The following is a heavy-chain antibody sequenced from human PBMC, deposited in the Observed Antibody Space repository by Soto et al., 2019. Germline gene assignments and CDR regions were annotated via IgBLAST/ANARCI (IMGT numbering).Heavy chain of an antibody. CDR3: ARTFEYSGSSSHYYGMHV. V-gene: IGHV5-51*01. Sequence: GESLKISCKGSGYSFTSYWIGWVRQMPGKGLEWMGIIYPGDSDTRYSPSFEGQVTISADKSISTAYLQWSSLKASDTAMYYCARTFEYSGSSSHYYGMHVWGQGTTVTVSS. J-gene: IGHJ6*02. D-gene: IGHD6-6*01. CDR2: IYPGDSDT. CDR1: GYSFTSYW.